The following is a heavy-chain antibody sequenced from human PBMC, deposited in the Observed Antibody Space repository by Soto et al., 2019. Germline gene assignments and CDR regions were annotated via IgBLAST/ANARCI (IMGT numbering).Heavy chain of an antibody. D-gene: IGHD6-19*01. CDR2: IIPIFGTA. V-gene: IGHV1-69*01. J-gene: IGHJ3*02. CDR3: ARLFSSGWYGSFDAFDI. Sequence: QVQLVQSGAEVKKPGSSVKVSCKASGGTFSSYAISWVRQAPGQGLEWMGGIIPIFGTANYAQKFQGRVTITADESTSTAYMELSSLRSEYTAVYYCARLFSSGWYGSFDAFDIWGQGTMVTVSS. CDR1: GGTFSSYA.